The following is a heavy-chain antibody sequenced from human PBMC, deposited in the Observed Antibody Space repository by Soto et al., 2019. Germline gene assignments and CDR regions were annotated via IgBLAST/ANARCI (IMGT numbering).Heavy chain of an antibody. Sequence: PSETLSLTCTVSGGSISSGGYYWSWIRQHPGKGLEWIGYIYYSGSTYYNPSLKSRVTISVDTSKNQFSLKLSSVTAADTAVYYGARGNLAAAGSIDYWGKGTLVPVAS. CDR3: ARGNLAAAGSIDY. CDR1: GGSISSGGYY. J-gene: IGHJ4*02. CDR2: IYYSGST. D-gene: IGHD6-13*01. V-gene: IGHV4-31*03.